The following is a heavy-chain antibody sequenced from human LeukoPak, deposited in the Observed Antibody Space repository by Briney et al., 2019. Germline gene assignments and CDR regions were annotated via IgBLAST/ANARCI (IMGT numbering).Heavy chain of an antibody. J-gene: IGHJ4*02. CDR2: IYYSGST. CDR3: ARAAGGPFWGVTTYYFDY. CDR1: GGSISSSSYY. D-gene: IGHD4-17*01. Sequence: PSETLSLTCTVSGGSISSSSYYWSWIRQPPGKGLEWIGYIYYSGSTNYNPSLKSRVTISVDTSKNQFSLKLSSVTAADTAVYYCARAAGGPFWGVTTYYFDYWGQGTLVTVSS. V-gene: IGHV4-61*01.